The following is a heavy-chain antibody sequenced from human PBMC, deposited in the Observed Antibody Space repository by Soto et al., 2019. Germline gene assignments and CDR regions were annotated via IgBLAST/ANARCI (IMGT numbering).Heavy chain of an antibody. D-gene: IGHD6-13*01. CDR2: INTDGTTT. Sequence: GGSLRLSCAASGFTFSSYWMHWVRQAPGKGLVWVSHINTDGTTTAYADSVKGRFTISRDNAKNTVYLQMNSLRAEDTAVYYCATSRTFDYWGQGTLVTVSP. CDR1: GFTFSSYW. V-gene: IGHV3-74*01. CDR3: ATSRTFDY. J-gene: IGHJ4*02.